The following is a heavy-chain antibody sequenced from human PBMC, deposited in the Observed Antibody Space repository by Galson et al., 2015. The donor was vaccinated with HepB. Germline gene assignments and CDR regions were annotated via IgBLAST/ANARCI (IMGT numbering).Heavy chain of an antibody. CDR1: GFTFSSSI. Sequence: SLRLSCAASGFTFSSSIMNWARQAPGKGLEWVSYISISSSTIYYADSVKGRFTISRDNAKNSLYPQMNSLRDDDTAVYYCATVRGYSYGYDYWGQGTLVTVSS. D-gene: IGHD5-18*01. V-gene: IGHV3-48*02. J-gene: IGHJ4*02. CDR2: ISISSSTI. CDR3: ATVRGYSYGYDY.